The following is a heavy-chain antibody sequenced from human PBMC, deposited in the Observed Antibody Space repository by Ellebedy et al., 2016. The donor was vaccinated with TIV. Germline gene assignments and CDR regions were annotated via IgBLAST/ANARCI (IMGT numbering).Heavy chain of an antibody. CDR2: ISSSSSTI. V-gene: IGHV3-48*02. D-gene: IGHD5-24*01. CDR3: ARKMN. CDR1: GFTFDDYG. J-gene: IGHJ4*02. Sequence: GGSLRLXXAASGFTFDDYGMSWVRQAPGKGLEWVSYISSSSSTIYYADSVKGRFTISRDNAKNSLYLQMNSLRDEDTAVYYCARKMNWGQGTLVTVSS.